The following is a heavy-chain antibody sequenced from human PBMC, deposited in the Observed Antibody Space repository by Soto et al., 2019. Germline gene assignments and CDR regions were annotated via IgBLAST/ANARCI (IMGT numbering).Heavy chain of an antibody. CDR3: AGLYHYDSSGYYDY. CDR2: INPSGGRT. D-gene: IGHD3-22*01. CDR1: GNSFTTYY. Sequence: ASVKVSCKASGNSFTTYYMHWVRQAPGQGLEWMGIINPSGGRTTYAQKFQGRVTMTRDTSTSTFHMELSSLTSEDTAVYYCAGLYHYDSSGYYDYWGQGALVTVSS. J-gene: IGHJ4*02. V-gene: IGHV1-46*01.